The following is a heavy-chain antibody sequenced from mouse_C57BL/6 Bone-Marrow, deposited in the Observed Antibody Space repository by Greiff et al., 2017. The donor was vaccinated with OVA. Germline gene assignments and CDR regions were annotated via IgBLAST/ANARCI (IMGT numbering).Heavy chain of an antibody. CDR2: INPNNGGT. CDR3: ARRDGYDYTWFAY. V-gene: IGHV1-22*01. Sequence: VQLQQSGPELVKPGASVKMSCKASGYTFTDYNMHWVKQSHGKGLEWIGYINPNNGGTSYNQKFKGKATLTVNKSSSTAYMELRSLTSEDSAVYYCARRDGYDYTWFAYWGQGTLVTVSA. CDR1: GYTFTDYN. D-gene: IGHD2-4*01. J-gene: IGHJ3*01.